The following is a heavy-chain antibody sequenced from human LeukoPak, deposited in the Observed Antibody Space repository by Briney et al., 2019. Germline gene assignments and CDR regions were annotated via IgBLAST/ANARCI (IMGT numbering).Heavy chain of an antibody. Sequence: PSETLSLTCTVSGGSISSSSYSWGWIRQPPGKGLEWIGSIYYSGSTYYNPSLKSRVTISVDTSKNQFSLKLSSVTAADTAVYYCAREGPAYCGGDCYALDYWGQGTLVTVSS. J-gene: IGHJ4*02. V-gene: IGHV4-39*02. CDR1: GGSISSSSYS. D-gene: IGHD2-21*02. CDR3: AREGPAYCGGDCYALDY. CDR2: IYYSGST.